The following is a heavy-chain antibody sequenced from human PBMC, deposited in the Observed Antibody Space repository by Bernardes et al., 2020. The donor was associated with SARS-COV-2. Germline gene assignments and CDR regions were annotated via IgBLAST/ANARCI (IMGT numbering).Heavy chain of an antibody. CDR2: IYHSGTT. CDR3: VRAHGGSYPWFDP. CDR1: DYSIMTDYY. D-gene: IGHD1-26*01. Sequence: SEPLSLTCTDSDYSIMTDYYWGCIRQPPGKGLEWIVSIYHSGTTYYNPSLKSRVTMSVDTSKNQFSLKLTSVSAADTAVYYCVRAHGGSYPWFDPWGQGTQVTVSS. V-gene: IGHV4-38-2*02. J-gene: IGHJ5*02.